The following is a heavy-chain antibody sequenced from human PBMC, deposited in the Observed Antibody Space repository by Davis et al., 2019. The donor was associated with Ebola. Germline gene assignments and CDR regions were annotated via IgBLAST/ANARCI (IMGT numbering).Heavy chain of an antibody. J-gene: IGHJ1*01. CDR2: IYKSGDI. D-gene: IGHD5-24*01. CDR1: GFTFSSYG. V-gene: IGHV3-NL1*01. Sequence: GGSLRLSCAASGFTFSSYGMHWVRQAPGKGLEWVSVIYKSGDIYYADSVRGRFTISRDTSKNTVFLEMNSLRAEDTAVYYCARGDGYNFFCHWGQGTLVTVSS. CDR3: ARGDGYNFFCH.